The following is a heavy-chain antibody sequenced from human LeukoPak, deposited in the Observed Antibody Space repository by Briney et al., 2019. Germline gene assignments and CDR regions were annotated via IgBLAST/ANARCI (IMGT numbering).Heavy chain of an antibody. V-gene: IGHV3-30-3*01. CDR3: AARSSMVREGY. CDR1: GFTFSSYA. Sequence: GGSLRLSCAASGFTFSSYAMHWVRQASGKGLEWVAVISYDGSNKYYADSVKGRFTISRDNSKNTLYLQMNSLRAEDTAVYYCAARSSMVREGYWGQGTLVTVSS. D-gene: IGHD6-13*01. CDR2: ISYDGSNK. J-gene: IGHJ4*02.